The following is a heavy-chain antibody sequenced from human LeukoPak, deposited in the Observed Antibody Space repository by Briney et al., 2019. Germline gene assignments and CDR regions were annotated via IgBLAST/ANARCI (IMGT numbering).Heavy chain of an antibody. Sequence: SETLSLTCAVYGGSFSGYYWSWIRQPPGKGLEWIGEINHSGSTNCNPSLKSRVTISVDTSKNQFSLKLSSVTAADTAVYYCARGGYCSSTSCRGWFDPWGQGTLVTVSS. D-gene: IGHD2-2*01. CDR2: INHSGST. CDR3: ARGGYCSSTSCRGWFDP. J-gene: IGHJ5*02. CDR1: GGSFSGYY. V-gene: IGHV4-34*01.